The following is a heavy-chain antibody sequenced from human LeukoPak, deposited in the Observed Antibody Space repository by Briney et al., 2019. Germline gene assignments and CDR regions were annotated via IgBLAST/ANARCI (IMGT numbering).Heavy chain of an antibody. J-gene: IGHJ4*02. V-gene: IGHV3-23*01. Sequence: TGGSLRLSCAASGFTFGSYAMHWVRQAPGEGLEWVSAISGSGGSTYYADSVKGRFTISRDNSKNTLYLQMNSLRAEDTAVYYCANIPGGNSGYWGQGTLVTVSS. CDR2: ISGSGGST. CDR3: ANIPGGNSGY. CDR1: GFTFGSYA. D-gene: IGHD4-23*01.